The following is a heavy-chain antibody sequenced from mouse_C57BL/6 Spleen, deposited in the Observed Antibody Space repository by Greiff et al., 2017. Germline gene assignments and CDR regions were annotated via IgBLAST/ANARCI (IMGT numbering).Heavy chain of an antibody. D-gene: IGHD1-1*02. CDR3: ARDRGSYYAMDY. Sequence: DVKLQESEGGLVQPGSSMKLSCTASGFTFSDYYMAWVRQVPEKGLEWVANINYDGSSTYYLDSLKSRFIISRDNAKNSLYLHMSSLKSEDTATYYCARDRGSYYAMDYWGQGTSVTVSS. V-gene: IGHV5-16*01. CDR1: GFTFSDYY. CDR2: INYDGSST. J-gene: IGHJ4*01.